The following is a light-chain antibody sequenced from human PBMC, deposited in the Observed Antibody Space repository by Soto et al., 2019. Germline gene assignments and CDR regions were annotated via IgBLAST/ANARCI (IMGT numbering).Light chain of an antibody. J-gene: IGKJ1*01. CDR1: ETVNSNY. CDR3: QQYGSSRT. V-gene: IGKV3-20*01. CDR2: GAS. Sequence: DMVLTQSPNNLSLSPGERATLSCRASETVNSNYLAWYQHKRGQAPRLLIYGASSRATGIPDRFSGSGSGTDFTLTITRLEPEDFAIYYCQQYGSSRTFGQGAKVDVK.